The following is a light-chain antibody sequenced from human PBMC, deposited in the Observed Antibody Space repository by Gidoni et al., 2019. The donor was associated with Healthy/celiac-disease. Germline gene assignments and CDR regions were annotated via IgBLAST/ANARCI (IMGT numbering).Light chain of an antibody. Sequence: EFVLTQPPATLSLSPGERATLSCSASQSVSSYLAWCQQKPGQAPRLLIYDASNRATGIPARFSGGGSGTDFTLTISSLEPEDFAVYYCQQRSNWPPLTFGGGTKVEIK. V-gene: IGKV3-11*01. CDR1: QSVSSY. J-gene: IGKJ4*01. CDR2: DAS. CDR3: QQRSNWPPLT.